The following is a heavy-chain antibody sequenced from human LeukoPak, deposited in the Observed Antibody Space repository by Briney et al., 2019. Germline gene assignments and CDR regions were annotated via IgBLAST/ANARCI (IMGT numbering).Heavy chain of an antibody. Sequence: SETLSLTCTVSGGSISNYYWSWIRQPAGKGLEWIGRIYTSGSTNYNPSLKSRVTMSVDTSKNQFSLKLSSVTAADTAVYYCASSPFTFGGVIVWTFDYWGQGTLVTVSS. CDR3: ASSPFTFGGVIVWTFDY. CDR1: GGSISNYY. V-gene: IGHV4-4*07. CDR2: IYTSGST. J-gene: IGHJ4*02. D-gene: IGHD3-16*02.